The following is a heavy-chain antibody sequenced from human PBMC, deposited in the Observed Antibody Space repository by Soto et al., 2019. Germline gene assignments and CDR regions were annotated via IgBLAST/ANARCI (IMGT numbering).Heavy chain of an antibody. CDR3: AGITMARGDFWFDP. D-gene: IGHD3-10*01. Sequence: SETLSLTCTVSGGSISSYYWSWIRQPAGKGLEWIGRIYTSGSTNYNPSLKSRVTMSVDTSKNQFSLKLSSVTAADTAVYYCAGITMARGDFWFDPWGQGTLVTVSS. CDR1: GGSISSYY. CDR2: IYTSGST. J-gene: IGHJ5*02. V-gene: IGHV4-4*07.